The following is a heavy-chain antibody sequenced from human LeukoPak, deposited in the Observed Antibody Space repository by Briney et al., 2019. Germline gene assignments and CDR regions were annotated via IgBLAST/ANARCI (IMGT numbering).Heavy chain of an antibody. D-gene: IGHD2-2*03. J-gene: IGHJ5*02. V-gene: IGHV1-46*01. Sequence: ASVKVSCKASGYTFTSYYMHWVRQAPGQGLEWMGIINPSGGSTSYAQKFQGRVTMTRDMSTSTVYMELSSLRSEDTAVYYCARGAGYCSSTSCYPTDEFEPWGQGTLVTVSS. CDR1: GYTFTSYY. CDR3: ARGAGYCSSTSCYPTDEFEP. CDR2: INPSGGST.